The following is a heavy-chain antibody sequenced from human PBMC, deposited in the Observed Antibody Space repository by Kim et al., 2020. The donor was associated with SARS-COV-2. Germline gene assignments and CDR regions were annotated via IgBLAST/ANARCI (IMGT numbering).Heavy chain of an antibody. V-gene: IGHV1-18*01. D-gene: IGHD4-17*01. Sequence: TKYGQKVQGRGIMTTGTSTNTAYMELWSLRSDDTAMYYCARGAYGDVSFDYWGQGTLVTVSS. CDR3: ARGAYGDVSFDY. CDR2: T. J-gene: IGHJ4*02.